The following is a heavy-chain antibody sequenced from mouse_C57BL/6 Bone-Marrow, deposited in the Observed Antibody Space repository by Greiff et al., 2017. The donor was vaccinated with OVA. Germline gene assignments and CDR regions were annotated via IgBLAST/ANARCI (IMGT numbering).Heavy chain of an antibody. CDR1: GYTFTSYW. D-gene: IGHD1-1*01. CDR3: ARWALYGSSPYWYFDV. CDR2: IDPSDSYT. J-gene: IGHJ1*03. V-gene: IGHV1-59*01. Sequence: QVQLQQPGAELVRPGTSVKLSCKASGYTFTSYWMHWVKQRPGQGLEWIGVIDPSDSYTNYNQKFKGKATLTVDTSSSTASMQLSSLTSEDSAVYYCARWALYGSSPYWYFDVWGTGTTVTVSS.